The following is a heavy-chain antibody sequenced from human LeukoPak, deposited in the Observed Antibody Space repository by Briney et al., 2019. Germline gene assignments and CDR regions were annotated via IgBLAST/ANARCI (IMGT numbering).Heavy chain of an antibody. J-gene: IGHJ4*02. CDR1: GGTFSSYA. D-gene: IGHD6-13*01. CDR2: IIPIFGTA. Sequence: ASVKVSCKASGGTFSSYAISWVRQAPGQGLEWMGGIIPIFGTANYAQKFQGRVTITTDESTSTAYMELRSLRSDDTAVYYCARNVGIAAAGIFDYWGQGTLVTVSS. V-gene: IGHV1-69*05. CDR3: ARNVGIAAAGIFDY.